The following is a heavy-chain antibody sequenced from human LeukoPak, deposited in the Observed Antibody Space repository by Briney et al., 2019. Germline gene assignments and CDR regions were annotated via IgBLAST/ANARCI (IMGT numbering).Heavy chain of an antibody. J-gene: IGHJ4*02. CDR3: ARGPTRYYFDY. CDR1: GGSTTNYH. CDR2: IYYSGNT. Sequence: SETLSLTCTVSGGSTTNYHWSWIRQPPGKGLEWIGYIYYSGNTNCNPSLKSRVTISVDTSNNQFSLNLSSVTAADTAVYYCARGPTRYYFDYCGQGTLVTVSS. V-gene: IGHV4-59*01.